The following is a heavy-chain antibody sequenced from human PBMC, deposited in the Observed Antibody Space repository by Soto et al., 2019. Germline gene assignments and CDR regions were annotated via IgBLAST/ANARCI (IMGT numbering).Heavy chain of an antibody. Sequence: SETLSLTCAVFSASLGDHYWAWIRQSPDKGLEWIGEVHPSGSTDYNPSLKSRLTLSLDTSKNQFSLKLSFVTAADTAIYYCARSGHTFVGAVWGQGILVTVS. J-gene: IGHJ4*02. D-gene: IGHD1-26*01. CDR3: ARSGHTFVGAV. CDR2: VHPSGST. CDR1: SASLGDHY. V-gene: IGHV4-34*10.